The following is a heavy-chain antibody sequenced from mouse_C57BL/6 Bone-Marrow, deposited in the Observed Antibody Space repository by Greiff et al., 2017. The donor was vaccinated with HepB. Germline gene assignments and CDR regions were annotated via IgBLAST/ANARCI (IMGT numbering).Heavy chain of an antibody. D-gene: IGHD2-1*01. CDR1: GFTFSSYA. CDR3: ARSLLRAMDY. Sequence: EVKLMESGGGLVKPGGSLKLSCAASGFTFSSYAMSWVRQTPEKRLEWVATISDGGSYTYYPDNVKGRFTISRDNAKNNLYLQMSHLKSEDTAMYYCARSLLRAMDYWGQGNSVTVSS. CDR2: ISDGGSYT. V-gene: IGHV5-4*03. J-gene: IGHJ4*01.